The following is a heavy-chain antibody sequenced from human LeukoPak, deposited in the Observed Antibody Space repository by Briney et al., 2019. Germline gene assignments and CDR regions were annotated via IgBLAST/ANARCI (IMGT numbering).Heavy chain of an antibody. CDR1: GGAISYYY. CDR2: IYYTGNT. D-gene: IGHD3-10*01. CDR3: AKSNGYGLVDI. Sequence: SETLSLTCTVSGGAISYYYWNWIRQPPGKVLEWIGYIYYTGNTNYNPSLKSRVTISVDTSKNQFSLKLNSVTAADTAVYYCAKSNGYGLVDIWGQGTMVTVSS. V-gene: IGHV4-59*12. J-gene: IGHJ3*02.